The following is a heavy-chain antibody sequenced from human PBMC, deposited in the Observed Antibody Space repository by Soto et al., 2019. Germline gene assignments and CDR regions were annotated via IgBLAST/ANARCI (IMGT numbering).Heavy chain of an antibody. CDR2: IYYSGST. D-gene: IGHD3-16*02. CDR3: ARPGQVPSGDYIWGSYRYTFDY. J-gene: IGHJ4*02. CDR1: GGSISSSSYY. V-gene: IGHV4-39*01. Sequence: SETLSLTCTVSGGSISSSSYYWGWIRQPPGKGLEWIGSIYYSGSTYYNPSLKSRVTISVDTSKNQFSLKLSSVTAADTAVYYCARPGQVPSGDYIWGSYRYTFDYWGQGTLVTVSS.